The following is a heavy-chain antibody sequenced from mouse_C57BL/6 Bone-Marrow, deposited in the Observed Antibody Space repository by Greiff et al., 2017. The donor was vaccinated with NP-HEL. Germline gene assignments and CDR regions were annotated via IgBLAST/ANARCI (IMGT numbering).Heavy chain of an antibody. V-gene: IGHV1-85*01. CDR1: GYNFTSYE. CDR3: AREKLPYYFYY. J-gene: IGHJ2*01. Sequence: QVQLQQSGPELVKPGASVKLSCKASGYNFTSYEINWVKQRPGRGLEWIGRLSPRDGSTHSNEKFKDKDTLTVDTASSTAYMGLHSLTSEDSAVYFCAREKLPYYFYYGGQGTTLTVSA. CDR2: LSPRDGST. D-gene: IGHD2-1*01.